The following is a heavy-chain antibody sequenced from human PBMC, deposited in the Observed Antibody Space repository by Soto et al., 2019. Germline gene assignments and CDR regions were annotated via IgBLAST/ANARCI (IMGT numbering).Heavy chain of an antibody. CDR3: XXXXXXXXXXXXX. V-gene: IGHV2-5*02. J-gene: IGHJ3*01. CDR2: VFWDDDK. CDR1: GLSLSTTSVG. Sequence: QIILKESGPTLVKPTETLTLTCSLSGLSLSTTSVGAGWIRQPPGKALQWLALVFWDDDKRYSPSQKRRLTITKDSSKNQVVLTMTXXXXXXXXXXXXXXXXXXXXXXXXXWGQGTRVTVSS.